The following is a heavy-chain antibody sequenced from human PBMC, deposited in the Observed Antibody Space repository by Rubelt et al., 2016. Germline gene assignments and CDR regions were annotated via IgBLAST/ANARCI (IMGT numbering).Heavy chain of an antibody. CDR2: IIPVFGTA. CDR1: GGTFSSYA. D-gene: IGHD6-6*01. CDR3: ATTIAIRPYYFDY. Sequence: QVQLVQSGAEVKKPGSSVKVSCKASGGTFSSYAISWVRQAPGQGLEWMGGIIPVFGTANYAQKFQGRSTRTADEPTSTAYMELSSLRSEDTAVYYCATTIAIRPYYFDYWGQGTLVTVSS. V-gene: IGHV1-69*01. J-gene: IGHJ4*02.